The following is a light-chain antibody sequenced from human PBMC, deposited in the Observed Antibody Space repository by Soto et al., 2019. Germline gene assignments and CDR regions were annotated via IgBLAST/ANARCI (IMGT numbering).Light chain of an antibody. CDR3: QQYNSYRRT. Sequence: IQMTQSPSSLSASVGDRVTITCQASQDISKNLNWYQQKPGKAPKLLIYDASSLQTGVPSRFSGSGSATHFTFTISSLQPEDIATYYCQQYNSYRRTFGQGTKVEIK. V-gene: IGKV1-33*01. J-gene: IGKJ1*01. CDR2: DAS. CDR1: QDISKN.